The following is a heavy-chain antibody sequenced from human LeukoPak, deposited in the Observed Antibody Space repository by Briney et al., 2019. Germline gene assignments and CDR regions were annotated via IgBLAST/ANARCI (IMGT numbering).Heavy chain of an antibody. J-gene: IGHJ4*02. V-gene: IGHV1-46*01. CDR3: ARAQVWLQIAAVDY. Sequence: ASVKVSCKASGYTFTSYDINWVRQAPGQGLEWMGIINPSGGSTSYAQKFQGRVTMTRDTSTSTVYMELSSLRSEDTAVYYCARAQVWLQIAAVDYWGQGTLVTVSS. D-gene: IGHD5-24*01. CDR1: GYTFTSYD. CDR2: INPSGGST.